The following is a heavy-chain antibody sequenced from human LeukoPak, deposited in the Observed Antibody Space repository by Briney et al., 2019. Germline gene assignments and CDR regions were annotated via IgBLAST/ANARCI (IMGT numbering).Heavy chain of an antibody. D-gene: IGHD3-22*01. V-gene: IGHV1-2*02. CDR3: ARAPYYYDSSGSKEWFDP. J-gene: IGHJ5*02. Sequence: GASVKASCKASGYTFTGYYMHWVRQAPGQGLEWMGWINPNSGGTNYAQRFQGRVTMTRDTSISTAYMELSSLRSEDTAVYYCARAPYYYDSSGSKEWFDPWGQGTLVTVSS. CDR2: INPNSGGT. CDR1: GYTFTGYY.